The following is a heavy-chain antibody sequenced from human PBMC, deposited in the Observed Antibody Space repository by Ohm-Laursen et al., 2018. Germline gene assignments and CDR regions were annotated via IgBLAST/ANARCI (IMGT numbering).Heavy chain of an antibody. V-gene: IGHV3-23*01. J-gene: IGHJ6*02. Sequence: SLRLSCAASGFTFSISGMTWVRQAPGKGLEWVSGISVSGSSTDYADSVKGRFTISRDNSKNTLDLQMNSLRPEDTAVYYCARAPNYDILTKGDYYYYGMDVWGQGTTVTVSS. CDR2: ISVSGSST. CDR1: GFTFSISG. CDR3: ARAPNYDILTKGDYYYYGMDV. D-gene: IGHD3-9*01.